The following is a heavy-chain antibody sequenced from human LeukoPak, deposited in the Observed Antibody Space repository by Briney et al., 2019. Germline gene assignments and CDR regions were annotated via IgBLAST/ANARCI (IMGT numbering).Heavy chain of an antibody. CDR3: ARDESSRDDSGGYHY. CDR2: VHMSGST. Sequence: SETLSLTCTVSGDTINPYHWTWIRQTAGKGLEWIGRVHMSGSTNYNPSLWSRVAISMDNSKNQFSLKVDSVTAADTGVYYCARDESSRDDSGGYHYWGQGTLVTVSS. V-gene: IGHV4-4*07. J-gene: IGHJ4*02. CDR1: GDTINPYH. D-gene: IGHD3-22*01.